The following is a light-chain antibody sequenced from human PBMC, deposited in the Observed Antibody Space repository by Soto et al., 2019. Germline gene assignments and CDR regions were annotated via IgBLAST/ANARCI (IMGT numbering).Light chain of an antibody. J-gene: IGLJ2*01. CDR2: DVS. V-gene: IGLV2-14*01. CDR3: STYSSSRTPDV. Sequence: QSALTQPASVSGSPGQSITLSCTGTSSDVGGCKYVSWYQQHPGKAPKLLIYDVSNRPSGIPNRFSGSKSGTSASLTISGLQAEDEADYYCSTYSSSRTPDVFGAGTKLTVL. CDR1: SSDVGGCKY.